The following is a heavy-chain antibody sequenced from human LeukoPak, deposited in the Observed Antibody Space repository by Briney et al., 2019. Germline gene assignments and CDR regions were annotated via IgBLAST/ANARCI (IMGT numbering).Heavy chain of an antibody. Sequence: AGGSLRLSCEVSGFTLSRYSMNWVRQAPGKGLERVSAISTDSDYIYYGDSVKGRFTVSRDNAKNSLYLQMNSLRAEDTALYYCVRASYSSTWYLDSWGQGTPVTVSS. CDR1: GFTLSRYS. CDR2: ISTDSDYI. V-gene: IGHV3-21*01. J-gene: IGHJ4*02. D-gene: IGHD6-13*01. CDR3: VRASYSSTWYLDS.